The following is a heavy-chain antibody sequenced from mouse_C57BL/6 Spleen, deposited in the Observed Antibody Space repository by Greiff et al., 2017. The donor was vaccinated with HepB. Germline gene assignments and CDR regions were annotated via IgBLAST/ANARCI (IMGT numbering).Heavy chain of an antibody. CDR1: GFNIKDYY. CDR2: IDPEDGDT. D-gene: IGHD1-1*01. Sequence: VQLQQSGAELVRPGASVKLSCTASGFNIKDYYMHWVKQRPEQGLEWIGRIDPEDGDTEYAPKCQGKATMTAGTSSNTAYLQLRSLTSEDTAVYYCTTHGSDYFDYWGQGTTLTVSS. V-gene: IGHV14-1*01. J-gene: IGHJ2*01. CDR3: TTHGSDYFDY.